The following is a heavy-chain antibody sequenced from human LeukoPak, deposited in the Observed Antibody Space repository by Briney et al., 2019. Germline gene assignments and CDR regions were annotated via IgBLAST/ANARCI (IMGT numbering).Heavy chain of an antibody. D-gene: IGHD1-26*01. CDR3: ARENSGTYMFDC. V-gene: IGHV4-4*07. J-gene: IGHJ4*02. CDR1: GDSIINDY. CDR2: IYTSGNA. Sequence: SETLSLTCTVSGDSIINDYWSWIRQPAGKGLEWIGRIYTSGNANYSPSLKSRVTMSLDTSKNQFSLKLSSVTAADTAFYYCARENSGTYMFDCWGQGTLVTVSS.